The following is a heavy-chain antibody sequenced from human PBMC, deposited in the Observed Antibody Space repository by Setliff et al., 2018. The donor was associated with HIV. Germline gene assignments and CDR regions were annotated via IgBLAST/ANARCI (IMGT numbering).Heavy chain of an antibody. V-gene: IGHV4-38-2*02. CDR3: ARDSITGTTPAFDY. CDR1: GYSISSGYY. CDR2: IYHSGST. D-gene: IGHD1-20*01. J-gene: IGHJ4*02. Sequence: SETLSLTCTVSGYSISSGYYWGWIRQPPGKGLEWIGSIYHSGSTYYNPSLKSRVTISVDTSKNQFSLKLGSVTAADTAVYYCARDSITGTTPAFDYWGQGTLVTVSS.